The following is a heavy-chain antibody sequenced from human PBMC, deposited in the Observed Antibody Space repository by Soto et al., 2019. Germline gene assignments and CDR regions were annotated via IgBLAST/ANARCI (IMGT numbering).Heavy chain of an antibody. CDR1: GGSFSGYY. Sequence: QVQLQQWGAGLLKPSETLSLTCAVYGGSFSGYYWSWIRQPPGKGLEWIGEINHSGSTNYNPSLKSPVTTSVDTSKNQSSIKLSSVTAADTAVYYCARHMSTVTIGRFDYWRQGTLVTVSS. CDR2: INHSGST. V-gene: IGHV4-34*01. CDR3: ARHMSTVTIGRFDY. D-gene: IGHD4-17*01. J-gene: IGHJ4*02.